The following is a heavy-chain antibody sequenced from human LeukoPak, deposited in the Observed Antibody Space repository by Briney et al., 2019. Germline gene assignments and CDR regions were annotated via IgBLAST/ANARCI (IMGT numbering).Heavy chain of an antibody. CDR1: GYTFGSYW. CDR3: AKRRFGELSPPGYYFDY. J-gene: IGHJ4*02. Sequence: GGSLRLSCAASGYTFGSYWMYWVRHAPGKGLEWASAISGSGGSTYYADSVKGRFTISRDNSKNTLYLQMNSLRAEDTAVYYCAKRRFGELSPPGYYFDYWGQGTLVTVSS. V-gene: IGHV3-23*01. D-gene: IGHD3-10*01. CDR2: ISGSGGST.